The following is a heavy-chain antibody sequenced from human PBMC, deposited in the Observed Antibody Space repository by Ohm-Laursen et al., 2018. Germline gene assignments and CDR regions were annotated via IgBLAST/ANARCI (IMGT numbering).Heavy chain of an antibody. V-gene: IGHV1-18*01. J-gene: IGHJ4*02. Sequence: ASVKVSCKASGYTLSIYGFNWVRQAPGQGLEWMGWISAYNDNTNYAQRLQGRVTMTTDTSTSTAYMDLRSLRSDDTAVYYCARGSAYNHGYSDYWGQGTLVTVSS. D-gene: IGHD5-18*01. CDR2: ISAYNDNT. CDR3: ARGSAYNHGYSDY. CDR1: GYTLSIYG.